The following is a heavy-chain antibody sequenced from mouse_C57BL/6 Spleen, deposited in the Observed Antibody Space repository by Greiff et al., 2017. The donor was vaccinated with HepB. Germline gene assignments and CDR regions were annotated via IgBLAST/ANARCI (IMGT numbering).Heavy chain of an antibody. CDR2: ISYDGSN. D-gene: IGHD1-1*01. V-gene: IGHV3-6*01. J-gene: IGHJ4*01. CDR3: ARGAGYDGSSYDYYAMDY. Sequence: EVHLVESGPGLVKPSQSLSLTCSVTGYSITSGYYWNWIRQFPGNKLEWMGYISYDGSNNYNPSLKNRISITRDTSKNQFFLKLNSVTTEDTATYYCARGAGYDGSSYDYYAMDYWGQGTSVTVAS. CDR1: GYSITSGYY.